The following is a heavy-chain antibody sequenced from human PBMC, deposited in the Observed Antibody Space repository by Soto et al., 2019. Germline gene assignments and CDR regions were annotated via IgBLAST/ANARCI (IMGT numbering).Heavy chain of an antibody. V-gene: IGHV3-23*01. CDR3: ATGTFNFDS. CDR2: ISGSGGST. CDR1: GFTFSSYA. J-gene: IGHJ4*02. Sequence: LRLSCAASGFTFSSYAMSWVRQAPGKWLEWVSSISGSGGSTYYADSVKGRFIISRDNSKSTLYLQMNSLRAEDTAVYYCATGTFNFDSWGQGTLVTVSS.